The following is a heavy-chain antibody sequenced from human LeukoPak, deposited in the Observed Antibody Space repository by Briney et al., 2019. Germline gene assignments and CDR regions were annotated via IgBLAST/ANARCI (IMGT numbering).Heavy chain of an antibody. Sequence: SASTYYNPSLKSRVTISVDTAKNQFSLKLRSVTAADTAVYYCARQVYYDSSGYYYHPFDYWGQGTLVTVSS. CDR2: SAST. V-gene: IGHV4-30-4*01. D-gene: IGHD3-22*01. J-gene: IGHJ4*02. CDR3: ARQVYYDSSGYYYHPFDY.